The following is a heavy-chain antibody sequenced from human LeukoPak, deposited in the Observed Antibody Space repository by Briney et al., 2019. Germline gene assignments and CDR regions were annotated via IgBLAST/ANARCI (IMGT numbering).Heavy chain of an antibody. D-gene: IGHD6-13*01. CDR2: INPNSGGT. J-gene: IGHJ4*02. Sequence: ASVKVSCKASGYTFTSYDINWVRQATGQGLEWMGWINPNSGGTNYAQKFQGRVTMTRDTSISTAYMELSRLRSDDTAVYYCARGRGSSSWRTDFDYWGQGTLVTVSS. CDR1: GYTFTSYD. CDR3: ARGRGSSSWRTDFDY. V-gene: IGHV1-2*02.